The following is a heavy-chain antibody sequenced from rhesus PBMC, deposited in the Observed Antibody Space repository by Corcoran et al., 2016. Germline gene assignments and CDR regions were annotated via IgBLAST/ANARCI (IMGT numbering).Heavy chain of an antibody. CDR1: GYTFTDYY. Sequence: EVQLVQSGAEVKKPGASVKISCKASGYTFTDYYLHWVLQAPGKGLEWMGRVDPEDGEAIHAQKCQDSVTSTADTSTDTAYMELSSLRSEDTAVYYCATMGQLALWGQGVLVTVSS. CDR3: ATMGQLAL. V-gene: IGHV1-111*02. J-gene: IGHJ4*01. CDR2: VDPEDGEA. D-gene: IGHD6-25*01.